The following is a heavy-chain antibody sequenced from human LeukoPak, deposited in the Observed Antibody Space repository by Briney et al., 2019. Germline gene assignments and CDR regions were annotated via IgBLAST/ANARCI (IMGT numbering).Heavy chain of an antibody. CDR2: IYYSGST. J-gene: IGHJ3*02. D-gene: IGHD3-10*01. CDR1: GGSISSYY. V-gene: IGHV4-59*01. CDR3: ASTPAMVRGAKGAFDI. Sequence: PSETLSLTCTVSGGSISSYYWSWIRQPPGKGLEWIGYIYYSGSTNYNPSLKSRVTISVDTSKNQFSLKLSSVTAADTAVYYCASTPAMVRGAKGAFDIWGHGTMVTVSS.